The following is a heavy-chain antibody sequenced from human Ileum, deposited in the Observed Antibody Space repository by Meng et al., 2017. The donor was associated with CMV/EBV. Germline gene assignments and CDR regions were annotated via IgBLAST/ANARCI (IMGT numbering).Heavy chain of an antibody. J-gene: IGHJ4*01. D-gene: IGHD1-26*01. CDR3: AKFQMGPMNAD. CDR1: AGSGIISSYY. CDR2: TYSSGSA. V-gene: IGHV4-39*01. Sequence: CTVSAGSGIISSYYWGWIRQPPGKGLEWIGSTYSSGSAFYNPSLKSRVTISVDTSKNQFSLNLNSVTAADTAIYYCAKFQMGPMNADWGHGTLVTVSS.